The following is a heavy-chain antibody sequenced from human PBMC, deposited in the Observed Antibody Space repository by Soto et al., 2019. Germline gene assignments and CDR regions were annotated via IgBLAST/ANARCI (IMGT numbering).Heavy chain of an antibody. Sequence: PSETLSLTCTVSGGSISSYYWSWIRQPPGKGLEWIGYIYYSGSTNYNPSLKSRVTISVDTSKNQFSLKLSSVTAADTAVYYCARVHYDFWSGYPYYFDYWGQGTLVTVSS. V-gene: IGHV4-59*01. CDR2: IYYSGST. CDR3: ARVHYDFWSGYPYYFDY. CDR1: GGSISSYY. J-gene: IGHJ4*02. D-gene: IGHD3-3*01.